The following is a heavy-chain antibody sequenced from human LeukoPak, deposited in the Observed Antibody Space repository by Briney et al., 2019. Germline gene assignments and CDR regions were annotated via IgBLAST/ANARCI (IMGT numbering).Heavy chain of an antibody. CDR3: AYSNYDYGMDV. Sequence: ASVKVSCKVSGYTLTELSMHWVRQAPGQGLEWMGRINPNSGGTNYAQKFQGRVTMTRDTSISTAYMELSRLRSDDTAAYYCAYSNYDYGMDVWGQGTTVTVSS. CDR1: GYTLTELS. J-gene: IGHJ6*02. D-gene: IGHD4-11*01. V-gene: IGHV1-2*06. CDR2: INPNSGGT.